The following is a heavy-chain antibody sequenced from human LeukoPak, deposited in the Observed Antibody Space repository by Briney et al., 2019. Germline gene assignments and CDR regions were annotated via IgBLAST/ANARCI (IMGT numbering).Heavy chain of an antibody. CDR3: ARDEWAGSFWVY. CDR1: RFTFSNYW. V-gene: IGHV3-7*01. J-gene: IGHJ4*02. D-gene: IGHD3-10*01. Sequence: GGSLRLSCVASRFTFSNYWMTWVRQAPGKGLEWVACIKQDGSEKKFVGSAQGRFTISRDNAKKSLYLQMNSLRAEDTAVYYCARDEWAGSFWVYWGQGTLVTVSS. CDR2: IKQDGSEK.